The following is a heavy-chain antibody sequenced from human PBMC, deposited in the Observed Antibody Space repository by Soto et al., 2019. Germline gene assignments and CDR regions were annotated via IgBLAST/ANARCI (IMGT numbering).Heavy chain of an antibody. CDR3: AKDADRPGYYDSSGYPLYYFDY. CDR1: GCTFSSYT. D-gene: IGHD3-22*01. V-gene: IGHV3-23*01. CDR2: ISGSGGST. J-gene: IGHJ4*02. Sequence: PGGSLRLSCAPSGCTFSSYTMSLGRQAPGKGLEWVSAISGSGGSTYYADSVKGRFTISRDNYKNTLYLQMNSLRAEDTAVYYCAKDADRPGYYDSSGYPLYYFDYWGQGT.